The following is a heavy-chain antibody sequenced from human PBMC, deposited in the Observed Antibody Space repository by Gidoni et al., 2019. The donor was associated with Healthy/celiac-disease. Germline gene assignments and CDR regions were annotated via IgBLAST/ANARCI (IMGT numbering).Heavy chain of an antibody. Sequence: EVQLVESGGGLVKPGGSLRLSCAASGFTFSSYSMNWVRQAPGKGLEWFSSISSSSSYIYYADSVKGRFTISRDNAKNSLYLQMNSLRAEDTAVYYCARDLAGDSSGWHWPGGGSYGMDVWGQGTTVTVSS. D-gene: IGHD6-19*01. V-gene: IGHV3-21*01. CDR2: ISSSSSYI. J-gene: IGHJ6*02. CDR1: GFTFSSYS. CDR3: ARDLAGDSSGWHWPGGGSYGMDV.